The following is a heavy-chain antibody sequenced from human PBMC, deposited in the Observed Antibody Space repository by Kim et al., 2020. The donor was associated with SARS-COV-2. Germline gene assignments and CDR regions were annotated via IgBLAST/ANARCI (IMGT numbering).Heavy chain of an antibody. CDR1: GGSFSGYY. J-gene: IGHJ6*02. CDR3: ARAQPLHSNYFFGVPYGMDV. V-gene: IGHV4-34*01. D-gene: IGHD4-4*01. Sequence: SETLSLTCAVYGGSFSGYYWSWIRQPPGKGLEWIGEINHSGSTNYNPSLKSRVTISVDTSKNQFSLKLSSVTAADTAVYYCARAQPLHSNYFFGVPYGMDVWGQGTTVTVSS. CDR2: INHSGST.